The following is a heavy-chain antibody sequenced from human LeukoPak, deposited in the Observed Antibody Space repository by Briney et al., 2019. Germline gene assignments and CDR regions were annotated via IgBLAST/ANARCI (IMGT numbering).Heavy chain of an antibody. J-gene: IGHJ4*02. Sequence: ASVKVSCKASGYTFTSYGINWVRQAPGQGLKWMGWISAYNGDTNYAQKLQGRVTMTTDTSTSTAYMELRSLRSEDTAVYYCARGPVYYDSSGYYYLPSWGQGTLVTVSS. CDR1: GYTFTSYG. V-gene: IGHV1-18*01. CDR2: ISAYNGDT. D-gene: IGHD3-22*01. CDR3: ARGPVYYDSSGYYYLPS.